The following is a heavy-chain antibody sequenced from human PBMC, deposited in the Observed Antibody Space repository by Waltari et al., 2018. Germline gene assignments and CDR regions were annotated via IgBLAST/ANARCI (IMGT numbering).Heavy chain of an antibody. V-gene: IGHV4-59*01. CDR1: GSSIRSYY. CDR2: IYYRGST. Sequence: QVQLQESSPGLVKPSETLSLTCTVPGSSIRSYYWSCIRQPPGKGLAWIGYIYYRGSTNYNPSLKSRVTISVDTSKNQFSLKLSSVTAADTAVYYCARDLAGEVTIGGMDVWGQGTTVTVSS. D-gene: IGHD4-17*01. CDR3: ARDLAGEVTIGGMDV. J-gene: IGHJ6*02.